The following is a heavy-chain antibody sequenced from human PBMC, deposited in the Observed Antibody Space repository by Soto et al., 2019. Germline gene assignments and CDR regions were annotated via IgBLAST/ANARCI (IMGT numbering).Heavy chain of an antibody. Sequence: EVQLVESGGGLVQPGGSLRLSCAAASGFSFSDYSMNWVRQAPGKGLEWVSYISSTSSPIYYADSVKGRLTVSRDNAKDKLYLQMNSLRDDDTAVYDCARGVAVSGTHYYYYGLDVWGQGTTVTVSS. CDR1: GFSFSDYS. D-gene: IGHD6-19*01. CDR3: ARGVAVSGTHYYYYGLDV. V-gene: IGHV3-48*02. CDR2: ISSTSSPI. J-gene: IGHJ6*02.